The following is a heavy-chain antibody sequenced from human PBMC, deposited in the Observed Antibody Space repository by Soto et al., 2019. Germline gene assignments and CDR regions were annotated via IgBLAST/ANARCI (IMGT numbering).Heavy chain of an antibody. CDR1: GFTFNNYA. CDR2: ISGSGGST. J-gene: IGHJ4*02. Sequence: PGGSLRLSCAASGFTFNNYAMSWVRQAPGKGLEWVSTISGSGGSTHYADSVKGRFTISRDNSKNTLYLQMNSLRAEDTAVYYCAKFGGVQWLIFFDYWGKGTLVTVSS. V-gene: IGHV3-23*01. CDR3: AKFGGVQWLIFFDY. D-gene: IGHD6-19*01.